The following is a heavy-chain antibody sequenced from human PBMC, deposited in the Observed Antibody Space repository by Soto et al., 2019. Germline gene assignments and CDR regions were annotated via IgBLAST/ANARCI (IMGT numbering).Heavy chain of an antibody. CDR3: ARSSRPFKVLINYGMDV. Sequence: QVQLVQSGAEVKKPGSSVKVSCKASGGTFSSYAISWVRQAPGQGLEWMGGIIPIFGTANYAQKFQGRVTITANESTSTAYMEVNSLRSEDTAVYYCARSSRPFKVLINYGMDVWGQGTTVTVSS. CDR1: GGTFSSYA. V-gene: IGHV1-69*01. D-gene: IGHD2-8*01. CDR2: IIPIFGTA. J-gene: IGHJ6*02.